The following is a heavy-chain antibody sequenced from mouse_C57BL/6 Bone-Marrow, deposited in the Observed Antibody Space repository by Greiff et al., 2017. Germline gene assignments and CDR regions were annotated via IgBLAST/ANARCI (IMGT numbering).Heavy chain of an antibody. CDR3: ARGTYDGYYVDY. J-gene: IGHJ2*01. Sequence: QVQLQQSGAELVRPGPSVKVSCKASGYAFTNYLIEWVKQRPGQGLEWIGVINPGSGGTNYNEKFKGKATLTADKSSSTAYMQLSSLTSEDSAVYFCARGTYDGYYVDYWGQGTTLTVSS. D-gene: IGHD2-3*01. CDR1: GYAFTNYL. CDR2: INPGSGGT. V-gene: IGHV1-54*01.